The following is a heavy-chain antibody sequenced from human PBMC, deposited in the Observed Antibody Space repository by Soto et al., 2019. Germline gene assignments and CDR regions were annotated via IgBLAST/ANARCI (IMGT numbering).Heavy chain of an antibody. D-gene: IGHD3-22*01. CDR1: GGSFSGYY. V-gene: IGHV4-34*01. J-gene: IGHJ4*02. Sequence: SETLSLTCAVYGGSFSGYYWSWIRQPPGKGLEWIGEINHSGSTNYNPSLKSRVTISVDTSKNQFSLKLSSVTAADTAVYYCARARGSGYYRNPFDYWGQGTLVTVSS. CDR2: INHSGST. CDR3: ARARGSGYYRNPFDY.